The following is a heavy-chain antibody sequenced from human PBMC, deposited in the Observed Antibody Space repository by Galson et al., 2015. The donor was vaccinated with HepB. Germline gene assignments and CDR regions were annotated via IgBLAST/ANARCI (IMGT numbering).Heavy chain of an antibody. J-gene: IGHJ4*02. CDR3: ARSPLYTAMAAFDY. D-gene: IGHD5-18*01. CDR2: IWYDGSNK. Sequence: SLRLSCAASGFTFSSYDMHWVRQAPGKGLEWVAVIWYDGSNKYYADSVKGRFTISRDNSKNTLYLQMNSLRAEDTAVYYCARSPLYTAMAAFDYWGQGTLVTVSS. CDR1: GFTFSSYD. V-gene: IGHV3-33*01.